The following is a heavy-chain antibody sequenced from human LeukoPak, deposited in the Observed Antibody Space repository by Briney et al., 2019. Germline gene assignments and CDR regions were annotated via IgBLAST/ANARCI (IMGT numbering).Heavy chain of an antibody. J-gene: IGHJ4*02. CDR2: ISTYNGNT. CDR3: ARSRVEVYYGSGSLDY. D-gene: IGHD3-10*01. V-gene: IGHV1-18*01. CDR1: GYTFTNYG. Sequence: GASVKVSCKASGYTFTNYGISWVRQAPGQGLEWMGWISTYNGNTNYAQKLQGRVTMTTDTFTSTAYMELSSLRSEDTAVYYCARSRVEVYYGSGSLDYWGQGTLVTVSS.